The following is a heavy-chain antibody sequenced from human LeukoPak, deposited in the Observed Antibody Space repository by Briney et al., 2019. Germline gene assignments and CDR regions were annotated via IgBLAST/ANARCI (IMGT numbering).Heavy chain of an antibody. CDR3: AKGVVVVTALFDY. D-gene: IGHD2-21*02. J-gene: IGHJ4*02. CDR1: GXTLSSYA. Sequence: PGGSLRLSCAASGXTLSSYAMSWVRQAPGKGLESVSAISGSGGSTYYADSVKGRFTISRDNSKNTLYLQMNSLRAEDTAVYYCAKGVVVVTALFDYWGQGTLVTVSS. CDR2: ISGSGGST. V-gene: IGHV3-23*01.